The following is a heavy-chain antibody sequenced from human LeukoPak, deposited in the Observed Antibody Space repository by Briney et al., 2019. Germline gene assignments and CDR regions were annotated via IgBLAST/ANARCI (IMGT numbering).Heavy chain of an antibody. D-gene: IGHD3-10*01. Sequence: PGGSLRLSCAASGFTFSNAWMSWVRQAPGKGLEWVGRIKSKTDGGTTDYAAPVKGRFTISRDDSKNTLNLQMNSLKTEDTAVYYCTTAVWFGELLCDYWGQGTLVTVSS. CDR1: GFTFSNAW. CDR3: TTAVWFGELLCDY. J-gene: IGHJ4*02. CDR2: IKSKTDGGTT. V-gene: IGHV3-15*01.